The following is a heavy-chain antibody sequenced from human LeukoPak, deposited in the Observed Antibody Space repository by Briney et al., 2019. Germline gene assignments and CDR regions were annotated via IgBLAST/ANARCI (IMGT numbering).Heavy chain of an antibody. J-gene: IGHJ4*02. Sequence: GGSLRLSCAASGFTFSSYSMNWVRQAPGKGLEWVSSISSSSSYIYYADSVKGRFTISRNNAKNSLYLQMNSLRAEDTAVYYCATDDYDSSGQHYWGQGTLVTVSS. D-gene: IGHD3-22*01. CDR2: ISSSSSYI. V-gene: IGHV3-21*01. CDR3: ATDDYDSSGQHY. CDR1: GFTFSSYS.